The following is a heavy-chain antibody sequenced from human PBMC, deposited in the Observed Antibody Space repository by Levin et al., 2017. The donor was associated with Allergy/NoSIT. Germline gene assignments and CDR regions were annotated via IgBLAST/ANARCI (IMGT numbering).Heavy chain of an antibody. CDR2: ISAYNGNT. D-gene: IGHD3-3*01. V-gene: IGHV1-18*01. CDR3: ARDVAWSGYWGTFDY. Sequence: ASVKVSCKASGYTFTSYGISWVRQAPGQGLEWMGWISAYNGNTNYAQKLQGRVTMTTDTSTSTAYMELRSLRSDDTAVYYCARDVAWSGYWGTFDYWGQGTLVTVSS. CDR1: GYTFTSYG. J-gene: IGHJ4*02.